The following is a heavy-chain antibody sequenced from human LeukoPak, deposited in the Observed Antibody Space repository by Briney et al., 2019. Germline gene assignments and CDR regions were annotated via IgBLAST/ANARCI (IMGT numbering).Heavy chain of an antibody. CDR3: ARESGTLMVRGANDAFDI. Sequence: SETLSLTCTVSGGSISSGGYYWSWIRQHPGKGLERIGYIYYSGSTYYNPSLKSRVTISVDTSKNQFSLKLSSVTAADTAVYYCARESGTLMVRGANDAFDIWGQGTMVTVSS. CDR1: GGSISSGGYY. J-gene: IGHJ3*02. CDR2: IYYSGST. V-gene: IGHV4-31*03. D-gene: IGHD3-10*01.